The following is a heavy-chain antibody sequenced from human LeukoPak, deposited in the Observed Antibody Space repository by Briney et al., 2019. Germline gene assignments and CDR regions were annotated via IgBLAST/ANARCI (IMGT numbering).Heavy chain of an antibody. Sequence: SETLSLTCTVSGGSFGHYFWSWIRQPPGKGLEFIGYVYYTGSTDYSPSLKSRLTISADTAKNQFSLKLRSVTAADTAVYYCASHRRSHGAEYWGQGTLVTVSS. D-gene: IGHD5-18*01. CDR3: ASHRRSHGAEY. CDR1: GGSFGHYF. V-gene: IGHV4-59*01. J-gene: IGHJ4*02. CDR2: VYYTGST.